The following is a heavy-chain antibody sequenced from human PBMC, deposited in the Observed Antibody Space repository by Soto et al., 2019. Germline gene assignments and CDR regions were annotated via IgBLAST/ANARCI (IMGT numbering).Heavy chain of an antibody. CDR2: IYYSGST. J-gene: IGHJ6*02. V-gene: IGHV4-59*01. D-gene: IGHD2-15*01. CDR1: GGSISSYY. Sequence: ETLSLTCTVSGGSISSYYWSWIRQPPGKGLEWIGYIYYSGSTNYNPSLKSRVTISVDTSKNQFSLKLSSVTAADTAVYYCARDSRVVVAAYSLLGMDVWGQGTTVTV. CDR3: ARDSRVVVAAYSLLGMDV.